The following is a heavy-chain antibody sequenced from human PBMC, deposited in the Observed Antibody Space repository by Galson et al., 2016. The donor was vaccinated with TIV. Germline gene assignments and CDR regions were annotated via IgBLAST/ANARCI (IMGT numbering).Heavy chain of an antibody. CDR3: ARESYSDSSGYYFTYYYYGMDV. Sequence: SVKVSCKASGYTFIGHYLHWVRQAPGQGLEWMGWINPNSGGTEFAQKFQGRVTMTRDPSTGTVYMELSRLRSDDTAVYSCARESYSDSSGYYFTYYYYGMDVWGQGTTVTVSS. D-gene: IGHD3-22*01. V-gene: IGHV1-2*02. CDR1: GYTFIGHY. J-gene: IGHJ6*02. CDR2: INPNSGGT.